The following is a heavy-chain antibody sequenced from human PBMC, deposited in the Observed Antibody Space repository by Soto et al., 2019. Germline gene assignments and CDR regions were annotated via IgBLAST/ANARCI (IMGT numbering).Heavy chain of an antibody. V-gene: IGHV1-2*02. Sequence: QVQLVQSGAEVKKPGASVKVSCKASGYSLRSNYVHWVRQAPGQGLEWMGWINPNSSGTVYAQKFQGRVSMTRDASLTTAYMQLNRLTSDDTAVYYCARDVFYHFRTGSPSHFFDFWGQGSLVTVSS. CDR2: INPNSSGT. CDR3: ARDVFYHFRTGSPSHFFDF. J-gene: IGHJ4*02. D-gene: IGHD3-3*01. CDR1: GYSLRSNY.